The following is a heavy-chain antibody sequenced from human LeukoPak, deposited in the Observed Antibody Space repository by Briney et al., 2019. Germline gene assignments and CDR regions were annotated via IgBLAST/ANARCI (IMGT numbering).Heavy chain of an antibody. CDR1: GGTFSSYA. J-gene: IGHJ4*02. Sequence: GASVKVSCKASGGTFSSYAISWVRQAPGQGLEWMGGIIPIFGTANYAQKFQGRVTITADESTSTAYMELSSLRSEDTAVYYCARDKGLGDYSRPSDYWGQGTLVTVSS. D-gene: IGHD4-17*01. CDR3: ARDKGLGDYSRPSDY. CDR2: IIPIFGTA. V-gene: IGHV1-69*13.